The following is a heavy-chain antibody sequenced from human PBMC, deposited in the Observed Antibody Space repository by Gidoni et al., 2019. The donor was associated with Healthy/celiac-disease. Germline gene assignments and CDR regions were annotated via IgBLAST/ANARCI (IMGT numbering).Heavy chain of an antibody. J-gene: IGHJ6*02. D-gene: IGHD2-21*02. CDR2: IYTSGST. Sequence: QVQLQESGPGLVKPSQTLSLTCTVSGGSISSGSYYWSWIRQPAGKGLEWIGRIYTSGSTNYNPSLKSRVTISVDTSKNQFSLKLSSVTAADTAVYYCARDCGGDCYSGYYGMDVWGQGTTVTVSS. CDR1: GGSISSGSYY. V-gene: IGHV4-61*02. CDR3: ARDCGGDCYSGYYGMDV.